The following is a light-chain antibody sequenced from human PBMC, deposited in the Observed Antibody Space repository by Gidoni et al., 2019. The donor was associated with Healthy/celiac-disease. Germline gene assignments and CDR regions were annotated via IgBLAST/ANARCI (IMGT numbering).Light chain of an antibody. CDR2: GAS. J-gene: IGKJ4*01. CDR1: QSVSSSY. Sequence: EIVLTQSPGTLSLSPGERATLSCRASQSVSSSYLAWYQQKPGQAPRLLIYGASRRATGIPDRFSGSGSGTDFTLTISRLEPEDFAVYYCQQYGSSPLTFXGXTKVEIK. V-gene: IGKV3-20*01. CDR3: QQYGSSPLT.